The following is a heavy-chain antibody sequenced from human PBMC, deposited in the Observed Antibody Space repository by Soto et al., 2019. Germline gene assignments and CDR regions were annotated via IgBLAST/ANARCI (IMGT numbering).Heavy chain of an antibody. CDR1: GFTFSSYA. D-gene: IGHD6-19*01. CDR2: ISGSGGST. V-gene: IGHV3-23*01. CDR3: ACRDTQYSGCWYYLDY. Sequence: EVQLLESGGGLVQPGGSLRLSCAASGFTFSSYAMSWVRQAPGKGLEWVSAISGSGGSTYYADSVKGRFTISRDNSKNSLDMQMISLRAEDTDVYSCACRDTQYSGCWYYLDYWGQGTLVTVSS. J-gene: IGHJ4*02.